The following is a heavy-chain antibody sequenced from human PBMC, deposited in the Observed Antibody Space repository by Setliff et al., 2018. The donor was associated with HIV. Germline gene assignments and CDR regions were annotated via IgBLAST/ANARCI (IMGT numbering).Heavy chain of an antibody. CDR2: IGGHGSII. Sequence: GGSLRLSCAASGLIFSSYEMNWVRQAPGKGLEWISFIGGHGSIIHYADSVKGRFTISRDNAKNTLYLQMSSLRSEDTAVYYCVKGQFLEWFNWFDPWGQGTLVTVSS. D-gene: IGHD3-3*01. J-gene: IGHJ5*02. CDR3: VKGQFLEWFNWFDP. V-gene: IGHV3-48*03. CDR1: GLIFSSYE.